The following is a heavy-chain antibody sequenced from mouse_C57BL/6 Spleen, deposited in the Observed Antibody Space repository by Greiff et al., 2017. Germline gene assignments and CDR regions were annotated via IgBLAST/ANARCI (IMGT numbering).Heavy chain of an antibody. J-gene: IGHJ3*01. CDR1: GYTFTSYW. CDR2: IDPSDSET. CDR3: ARGDGNLAWFAY. V-gene: IGHV1-52*01. Sequence: QVHVKQPGAELVRPGSSVKLSCKASGYTFTSYWMHWVKQRPIQGLEWIGNIDPSDSETHYNQKFKDKATLTVDKSSSTAYMQLSSLTSEDSAVYYCARGDGNLAWFAYWGQGTLVTVSA. D-gene: IGHD2-1*01.